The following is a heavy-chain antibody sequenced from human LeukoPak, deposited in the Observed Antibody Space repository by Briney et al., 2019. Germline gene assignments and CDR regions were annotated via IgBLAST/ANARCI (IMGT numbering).Heavy chain of an antibody. J-gene: IGHJ4*02. D-gene: IGHD1-26*01. CDR2: INSDGSST. CDR1: GFTFSSHW. V-gene: IGHV3-74*01. CDR3: ARGSGGSYYDY. Sequence: GGSLRLSCEASGFTFSSHWMHWVRQAPGKGLVWVSRINSDGSSTSYADSVKGRFTISRDNAKNTLYLQMNSLRAEDTAVYYCARGSGGSYYDYWGQGTLVTVSS.